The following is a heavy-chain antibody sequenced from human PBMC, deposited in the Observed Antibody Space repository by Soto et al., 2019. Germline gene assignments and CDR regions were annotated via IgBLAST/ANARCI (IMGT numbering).Heavy chain of an antibody. D-gene: IGHD3-16*01. Sequence: RWSLRLSCLASVFPFSSYAMSWFRQTPGKGLEWVSGISGSGGRTYYADSVKGRFTISRDNSNNTLSLQMHILRVEDTAVYFCAKGGYYSLFDIWGQGTVVTVSS. J-gene: IGHJ3*02. V-gene: IGHV3-23*01. CDR1: VFPFSSYA. CDR3: AKGGYYSLFDI. CDR2: ISGSGGRT.